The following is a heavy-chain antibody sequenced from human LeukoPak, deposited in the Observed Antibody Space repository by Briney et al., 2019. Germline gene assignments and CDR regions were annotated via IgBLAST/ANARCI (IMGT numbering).Heavy chain of an antibody. V-gene: IGHV1-69*13. CDR1: GGTFSSYA. CDR3: ARDPSWYFDY. J-gene: IGHJ4*02. Sequence: VKVSCKASGGTFSSYAISWVRQAPGQGLEWMGRIIPIFGTANYAQKFQGRVTITTDESTSTAYMELSSLISEDTAVYYCARDPSWYFDYWGQGTLVTVSS. CDR2: IIPIFGTA.